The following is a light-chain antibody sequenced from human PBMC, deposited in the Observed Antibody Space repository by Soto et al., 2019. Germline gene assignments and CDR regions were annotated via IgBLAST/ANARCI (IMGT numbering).Light chain of an antibody. J-gene: IGLJ1*01. CDR1: SSNIGSNT. CDR3: AAWDDSLNGLV. Sequence: QSVLTQPPSASGTPGQRVTISCSGSSSNIGSNTVNWYQQLPGTAPKLLISNNNQRPSGVPVRFSGSKSGTSASLAISGLQSEDEADYYGAAWDDSLNGLVFGTGTKLTVL. V-gene: IGLV1-44*01. CDR2: NNN.